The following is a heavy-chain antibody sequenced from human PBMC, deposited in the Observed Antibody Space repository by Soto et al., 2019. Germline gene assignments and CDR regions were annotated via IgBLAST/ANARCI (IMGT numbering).Heavy chain of an antibody. CDR3: ASTGFSPDYYDSSVWFDH. CDR1: GGSISSYY. J-gene: IGHJ5*02. CDR2: IYYSGST. Sequence: PXETLYLTCTVSGGSISSYYWSWIRQPPGKGLEWIGYIYYSGSTNYNPSLKSRVTISVDTSKNQFSLKLSSVTAADTAVYYCASTGFSPDYYDSSVWFDHWGQGTLVTVSS. D-gene: IGHD3-22*01. V-gene: IGHV4-59*01.